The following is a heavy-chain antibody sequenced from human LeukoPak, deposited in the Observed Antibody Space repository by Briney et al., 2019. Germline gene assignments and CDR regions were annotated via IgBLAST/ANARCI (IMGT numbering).Heavy chain of an antibody. CDR2: ISYDGSNK. CDR3: ASDSGWYLGGDY. J-gene: IGHJ4*02. CDR1: GFTFSSYA. D-gene: IGHD6-19*01. Sequence: GGSLRLSCAASGFTFSSYAMHWVRQAPGKGLEWVAVISYDGSNKYYADSVKGRFTISRDNSKNTLYLQMNSLRAEDTAAYYCASDSGWYLGGDYWGQGTLVTVSS. V-gene: IGHV3-30*04.